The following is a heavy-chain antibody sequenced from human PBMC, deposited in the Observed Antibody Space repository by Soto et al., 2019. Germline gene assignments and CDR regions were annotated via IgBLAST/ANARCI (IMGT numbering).Heavy chain of an antibody. D-gene: IGHD5-18*01. J-gene: IGHJ4*02. CDR1: GGSISSYY. Sequence: QVQLQESGPGLVKPSETLSLTCTVSGGSISSYYWSWIRQPPGKGLEWIGYIYYSGSSNYNPSLTSRVTISVDTSKYQFSLNLSSVTAADTAVYYCARRYGSCFDYWGQGTLVTVSS. V-gene: IGHV4-59*08. CDR2: IYYSGSS. CDR3: ARRYGSCFDY.